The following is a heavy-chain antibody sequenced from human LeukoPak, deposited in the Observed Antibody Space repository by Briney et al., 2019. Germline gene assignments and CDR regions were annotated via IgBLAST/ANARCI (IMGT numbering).Heavy chain of an antibody. Sequence: GGSLRLSCAASGFIFRRYWMTWVRQAPGKGLEWVANIKQDGSEKNYLDSVRGRFTISRDDARNSLYLQMDSLRVEDTAVYYCARDKSIPNLDAFDIWGPGTMVTVSS. J-gene: IGHJ3*02. CDR3: ARDKSIPNLDAFDI. CDR2: IKQDGSEK. CDR1: GFIFRRYW. D-gene: IGHD1-14*01. V-gene: IGHV3-7*05.